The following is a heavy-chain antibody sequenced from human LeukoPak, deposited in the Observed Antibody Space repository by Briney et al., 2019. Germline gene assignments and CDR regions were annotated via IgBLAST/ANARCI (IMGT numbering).Heavy chain of an antibody. Sequence: SETLSLTCTVSGGSISSSSYYWGWIRQPPGKGLEWIGNNMYNGSTYYNPSLKSRVTISVDTSKNQFSLKLSSVTSADTAVYYCAIHSWALYSSSPADYYYYYGMDVWGQGTTVTVSS. D-gene: IGHD6-6*01. CDR2: NMYNGST. CDR3: AIHSWALYSSSPADYYYYYGMDV. V-gene: IGHV4-39*01. CDR1: GGSISSSSYY. J-gene: IGHJ6*02.